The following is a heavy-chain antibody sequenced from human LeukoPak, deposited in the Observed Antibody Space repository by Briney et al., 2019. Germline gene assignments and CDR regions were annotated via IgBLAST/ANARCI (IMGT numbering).Heavy chain of an antibody. CDR2: IKSKTDGGTT. J-gene: IGHJ4*02. CDR1: GFTFSNAW. Sequence: GGSPRHSCAASGFTFSNAWVSWVRQAPGEGLEWVGRIKSKTDGGTTDYAAPVKGRFTISRDDSKNTLYLQMNSLKTEDTAVYYCTTDPLVRFGELGGWGQGTLVTVSS. CDR3: TTDPLVRFGELGG. V-gene: IGHV3-15*01. D-gene: IGHD3-10*01.